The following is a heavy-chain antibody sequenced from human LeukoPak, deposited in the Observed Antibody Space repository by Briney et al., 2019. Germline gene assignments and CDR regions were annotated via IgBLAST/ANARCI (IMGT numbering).Heavy chain of an antibody. CDR2: INSDGSST. Sequence: TWGSLRLSCAASGFTFSSYWMHWVRQAPGKGLVWVARINSDGSSTSYADSVKGRFTISRDNDKNTLYLQMNRLRAEDTAVYYCARDRYSYGPTAAFDPWGQGTLVTVSS. J-gene: IGHJ5*02. V-gene: IGHV3-74*01. D-gene: IGHD5-18*01. CDR3: ARDRYSYGPTAAFDP. CDR1: GFTFSSYW.